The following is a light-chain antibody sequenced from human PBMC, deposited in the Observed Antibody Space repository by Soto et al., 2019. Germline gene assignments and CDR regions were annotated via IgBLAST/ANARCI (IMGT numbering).Light chain of an antibody. V-gene: IGKV3-11*01. CDR1: QNISSY. Sequence: EIVLTQSPATLSLSPGERATLSCRASQNISSYLAWYQQTPGQAPRLLIYDASTRATGIPARFSGSGSGTNFTLTISALEAEDFALYYCQQRSIWPRITFGQGKRLEIK. CDR2: DAS. J-gene: IGKJ5*01. CDR3: QQRSIWPRIT.